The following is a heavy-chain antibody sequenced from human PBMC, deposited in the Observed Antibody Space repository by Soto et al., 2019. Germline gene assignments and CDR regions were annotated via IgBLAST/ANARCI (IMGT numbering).Heavy chain of an antibody. CDR3: ARQAYDTSGYRYFDF. D-gene: IGHD3-22*01. V-gene: IGHV5-51*01. CDR2: IYPGDSDT. Sequence: GASLKISCKGSGYSFTSYWIGWVLQMPGKGLEWMGIIYPGDSDTRYSPSFQGQVTISADKSIGTAYLQWSSLKASDTAIYFCARQAYDTSGYRYFDFWGQGTLVTVSS. CDR1: GYSFTSYW. J-gene: IGHJ4*02.